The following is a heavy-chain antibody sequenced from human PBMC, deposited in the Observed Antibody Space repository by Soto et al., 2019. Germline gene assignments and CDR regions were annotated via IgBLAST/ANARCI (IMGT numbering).Heavy chain of an antibody. CDR1: GGSFSAYY. J-gene: IGHJ5*02. D-gene: IGHD2-2*01. V-gene: IGHV4-34*01. CDR2: INHSGGT. Sequence: NPSETLSLTCAVYGGSFSAYYWSWIRQPPGKGLEWIGEINHSGGTSYNPSLKSRVTISVDTSKSQFSLKLSSVTAADTAVYYCARTPIVVVPAPHQKYDWFDPWGQGTLVTVSS. CDR3: ARTPIVVVPAPHQKYDWFDP.